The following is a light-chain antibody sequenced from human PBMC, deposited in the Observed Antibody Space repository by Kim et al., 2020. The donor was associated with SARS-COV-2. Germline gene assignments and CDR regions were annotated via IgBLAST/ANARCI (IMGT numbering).Light chain of an antibody. Sequence: QSALTQPASVSGSPGQSITISCSGTSNDIGNYDLVSWYQQHTGKAPKVIIYEVNSRPSGVSDRFSGSKSGSTASLTISGLRTDDEADYYCCSYAGSSTYWVFGGGTQLTVL. V-gene: IGLV2-23*02. J-gene: IGLJ3*02. CDR2: EVN. CDR1: SNDIGNYDL. CDR3: CSYAGSSTYWV.